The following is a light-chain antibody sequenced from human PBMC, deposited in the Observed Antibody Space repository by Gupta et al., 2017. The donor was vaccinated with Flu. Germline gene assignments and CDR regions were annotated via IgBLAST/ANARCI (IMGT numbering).Light chain of an antibody. Sequence: AIQMTQSPSSLSASVGDRVTITCRASQDIRNDLDWYQQKPGKAPKLLIYDASSLQSGVPSRFSGSGSGTDFTLTISSLQPEDFATYYCLQNYNYPRTFGQGTKLEIK. J-gene: IGKJ2*01. V-gene: IGKV1-6*01. CDR3: LQNYNYPRT. CDR1: QDIRND. CDR2: DAS.